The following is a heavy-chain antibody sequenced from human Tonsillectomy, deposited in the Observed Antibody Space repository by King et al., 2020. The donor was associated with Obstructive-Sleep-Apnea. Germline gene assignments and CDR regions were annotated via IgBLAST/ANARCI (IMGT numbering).Heavy chain of an antibody. J-gene: IGHJ2*01. CDR2: IFYSGTT. CDR3: VRDWASRRYFDL. D-gene: IGHD3-16*01. CDR1: GDSISSYY. V-gene: IGHV4-59*01. Sequence: VQLQESGPRLVKPSETLSLTCTVSGDSISSYYWTWIRQPPGKGLEWLGYIFYSGTTNYNPSLKSRVTMSVDTSKKQFSLKLTSVTAADTAVYYCVRDWASRRYFDLWGRGTLVTVSS.